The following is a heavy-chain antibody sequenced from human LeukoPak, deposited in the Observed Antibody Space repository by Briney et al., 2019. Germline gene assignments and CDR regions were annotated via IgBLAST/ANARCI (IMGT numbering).Heavy chain of an antibody. CDR2: IGDSGGNI. D-gene: IGHD5-12*01. CDR1: GFTFSSYD. J-gene: IGHJ4*02. CDR3: VKDISLRVNSGYDRFDY. Sequence: AETLSLSCSVSGFTFSSYDMRWVRQAPGKGLEYVSGIGDSGGNIHYADSVKGRVTISRDNSKHTLYLQMSSVRVEDTAVYYCVKDISLRVNSGYDRFDYWGQGTLVTVSS. V-gene: IGHV3-64D*09.